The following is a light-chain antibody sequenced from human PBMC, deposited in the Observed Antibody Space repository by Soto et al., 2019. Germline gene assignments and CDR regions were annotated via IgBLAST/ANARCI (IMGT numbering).Light chain of an antibody. Sequence: QSALTQPPSVSGSPGQSVTISCTGTSSDVGDYNYVSWYQHQPDKAPKLMIYEVTKRPSGVPDRFSGSKSGNTASLTVSGLQAEYETDYYCSPYACSNNFGVLGEGTKLNVL. CDR2: EVT. CDR3: SPYACSNNFGV. J-gene: IGLJ2*01. V-gene: IGLV2-8*01. CDR1: SSDVGDYNY.